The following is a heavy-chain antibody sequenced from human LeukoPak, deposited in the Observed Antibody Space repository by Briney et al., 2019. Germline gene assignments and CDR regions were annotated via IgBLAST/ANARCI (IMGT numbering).Heavy chain of an antibody. D-gene: IGHD2-2*01. V-gene: IGHV3-21*01. J-gene: IGHJ3*01. Sequence: PGGSLRLSCAASGFTFSSYSMNWVRQAPGKGLEWDSSIDSSSAYIFYADSVKGRFTISRDNAKNSLYLQMNSLRAEDTAVYYCASRYCTSTNCYAFDVWGQGTMVTVSS. CDR1: GFTFSSYS. CDR3: ASRYCTSTNCYAFDV. CDR2: IDSSSAYI.